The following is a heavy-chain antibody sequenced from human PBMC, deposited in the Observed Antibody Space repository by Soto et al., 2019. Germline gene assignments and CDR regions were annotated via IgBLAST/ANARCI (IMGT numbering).Heavy chain of an antibody. CDR3: ARTTSGNYFDS. J-gene: IGHJ4*02. D-gene: IGHD1-1*01. CDR2: TYYRSKWYN. Sequence: PSQTLSLTCVISGDSVSSNSAAWNWISQSPSRGLEWLGRTYYRSKWYNDYAASVKSRITINPDTSKNQFSLQLNSVTPEDTAVYYCARTTSGNYFDSWGQGTLVTSPQ. V-gene: IGHV6-1*01. CDR1: GDSVSSNSAA.